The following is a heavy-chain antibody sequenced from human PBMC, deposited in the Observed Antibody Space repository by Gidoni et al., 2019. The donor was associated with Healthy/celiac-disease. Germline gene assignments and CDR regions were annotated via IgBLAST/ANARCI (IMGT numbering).Heavy chain of an antibody. Sequence: EVQLVESGGGLVQPGGSLSLSCAASGFPFRSYAMIWVRQAPGKGLEWVSAISGSGGSTYYADSVKGRFTISRDNSKNTLYLQMNSLRAEDTAVYYCAKASELGMRRYFDLWGRGTLVTVSS. CDR3: AKASELGMRRYFDL. V-gene: IGHV3-23*04. CDR2: ISGSGGST. D-gene: IGHD7-27*01. CDR1: GFPFRSYA. J-gene: IGHJ2*01.